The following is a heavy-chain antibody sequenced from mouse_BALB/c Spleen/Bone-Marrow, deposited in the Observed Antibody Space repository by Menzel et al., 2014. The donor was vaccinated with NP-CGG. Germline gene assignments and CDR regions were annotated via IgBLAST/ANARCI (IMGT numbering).Heavy chain of an antibody. V-gene: IGHV1-37*01. D-gene: IGHD2-3*01. CDR1: GYSFTGYF. J-gene: IGHJ3*01. CDR2: INPYNGDT. CDR3: GGQDGYYGGFAY. Sequence: VHVKQSGPELVKPGASVEISCKASGYSFTGYFMNWVKQSHGKSLEWIGRINPYNGDTFYNQKFKGKATLTVDKSSSTAHMELLSLTSEDSAVYYCGGQDGYYGGFAYWGQGTLVTVSA.